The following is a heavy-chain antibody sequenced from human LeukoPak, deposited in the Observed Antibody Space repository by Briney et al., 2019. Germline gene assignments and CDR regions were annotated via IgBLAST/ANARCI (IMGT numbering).Heavy chain of an antibody. D-gene: IGHD4-17*01. CDR1: GYTFTSYD. CDR3: ATLWDRYGDYYFDY. CDR2: MNPNSGNT. Sequence: ASVKVSCKASGYTFTSYDINWVRQATGQGLEWMGWMNPNSGNTGYAQKFQGRVTMTRNTSISTAYMELSSLRSEDTAVYYCATLWDRYGDYYFDYWGQGTLVTVSS. J-gene: IGHJ4*02. V-gene: IGHV1-8*01.